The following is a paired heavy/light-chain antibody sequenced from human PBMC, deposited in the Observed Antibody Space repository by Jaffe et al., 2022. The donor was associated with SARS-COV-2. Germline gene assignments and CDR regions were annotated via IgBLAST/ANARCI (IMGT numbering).Heavy chain of an antibody. CDR2: IYYSGVT. D-gene: IGHD1-26*01. J-gene: IGHJ4*02. V-gene: IGHV4-59*01. CDR3: ARSYSVSYYSPFDY. Sequence: QVLLQESGPGLVKPSETLSLTCTVSGGPITNYYWSWIRQPPGKGLEWIGHIYYSGVTTYNPSLKSRVTISVDTSKNLLSLKLSSVTAADTAIYYCARSYSVSYYSPFDYWGQGTLVTVSS. CDR1: GGPITNYY.
Light chain of an antibody. CDR1: QSVTSSY. CDR3: QQYGNSPRT. CDR2: GAS. V-gene: IGKV3-20*01. J-gene: IGKJ3*01. Sequence: EIVLTQSPGTLSLSPGERATLSCRASQSVTSSYLAWYQHKTGQAPRLLIYGASSRATGIPDRFSGSGSGTDFTLTINRLEPEDSAMYYCQQYGNSPRTFGPGTKVDIK.